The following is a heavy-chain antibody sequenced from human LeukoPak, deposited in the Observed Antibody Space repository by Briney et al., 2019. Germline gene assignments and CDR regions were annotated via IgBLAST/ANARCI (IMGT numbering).Heavy chain of an antibody. J-gene: IGHJ4*02. CDR3: AKDLSLYCGGDCYRNEFYFDY. V-gene: IGHV3-23*01. Sequence: GGSLRLSCAASGFTFSSYAMSWVRQAPGKGLEWVSAISGSGGSTYYTDSVKGRFTISRDKSKNMLYLQMNSLRAEDTAVYYCAKDLSLYCGGDCYRNEFYFDYWGQGTLVTVSS. CDR1: GFTFSSYA. D-gene: IGHD2-21*02. CDR2: ISGSGGST.